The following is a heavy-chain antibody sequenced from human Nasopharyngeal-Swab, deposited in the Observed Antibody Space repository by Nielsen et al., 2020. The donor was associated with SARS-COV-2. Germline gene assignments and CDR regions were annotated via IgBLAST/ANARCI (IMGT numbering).Heavy chain of an antibody. V-gene: IGHV3-30-3*01. D-gene: IGHD3-22*01. CDR1: GFTFSRYT. CDR3: AGTPLDSSGYYYAFHY. Sequence: GESLKISCAASGFTFSRYTMHWVRQAPGKGLEWVAVISYDGSNKYYADSGKGRFTISRDISKNTLYLQMNSLRAEDTAVFYCAGTPLDSSGYYYAFHYWGRGTLVTVSS. J-gene: IGHJ4*02. CDR2: ISYDGSNK.